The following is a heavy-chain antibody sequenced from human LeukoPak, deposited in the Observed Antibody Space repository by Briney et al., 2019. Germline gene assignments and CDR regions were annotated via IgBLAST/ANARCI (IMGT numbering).Heavy chain of an antibody. D-gene: IGHD5-24*01. V-gene: IGHV1-8*01. Sequence: ASVKVSCKASGYTFTSYDINWVRQATGQGLEWMGWMNPNSGNTGYAQKFQGRVTMTRNTSISTAYMELSSLRPEDTAVYYCARRRWLQGAFDIWGQGTMVTVSS. CDR3: ARRRWLQGAFDI. CDR1: GYTFTSYD. CDR2: MNPNSGNT. J-gene: IGHJ3*02.